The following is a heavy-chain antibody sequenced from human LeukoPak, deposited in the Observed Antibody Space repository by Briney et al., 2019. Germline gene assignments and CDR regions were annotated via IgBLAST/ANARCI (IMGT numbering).Heavy chain of an antibody. CDR3: ARGDGYNSDY. J-gene: IGHJ4*02. CDR2: INHSGST. D-gene: IGHD5-24*01. Sequence: SETLSLTCTVSGGSISSHYWSWIRQPPGKGLEWIGEINHSGSTNYNPSLKSRVTISVDTSKNQFSLKLSSVTAADTAVYYCARGDGYNSDYWGQGTLVTVSS. CDR1: GGSISSHY. V-gene: IGHV4-34*01.